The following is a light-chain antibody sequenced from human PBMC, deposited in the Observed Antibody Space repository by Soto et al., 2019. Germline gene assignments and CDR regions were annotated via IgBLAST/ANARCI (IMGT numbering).Light chain of an antibody. Sequence: EIVLTQSPGTLSLSPGERATLSCRTSQSVSSSYLAWYQQKPGQAPRLLIYGASSRATGIPDRFSGSGSGTAFTLTISRLEPEDFALYYCQQYDSSPRTFGQGTKVEIK. CDR2: GAS. V-gene: IGKV3-20*01. CDR1: QSVSSSY. J-gene: IGKJ1*01. CDR3: QQYDSSPRT.